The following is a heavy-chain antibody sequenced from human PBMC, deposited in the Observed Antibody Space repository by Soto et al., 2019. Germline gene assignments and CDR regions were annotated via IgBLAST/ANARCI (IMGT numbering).Heavy chain of an antibody. V-gene: IGHV3-30*18. CDR3: AKGGRQWLVTSDFNY. CDR1: GFTFSDYA. D-gene: IGHD6-19*01. Sequence: VQLVESGGGVVQPGWSLRLSCAASGFTFSDYAMHWVRQAPGKGLEWVAVVSHDGRNTHYADSVKGRFTISRDSSKNTVYLEMTSLRAEDTAVYYCAKGGRQWLVTSDFNYWGQGALVTVSS. CDR2: VSHDGRNT. J-gene: IGHJ4*02.